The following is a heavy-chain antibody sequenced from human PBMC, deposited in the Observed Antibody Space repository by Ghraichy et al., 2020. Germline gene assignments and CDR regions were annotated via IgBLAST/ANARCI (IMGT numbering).Heavy chain of an antibody. J-gene: IGHJ6*02. V-gene: IGHV3-53*04. CDR1: GFTVSSNY. CDR2: IYSGGST. CDR3: ARDRVYAQTMVRGAEPRDYYYYGLDV. Sequence: GGSLRLSCAASGFTVSSNYMSWVRQAPGKGLEWVSVIYSGGSTYYADSVKGRFTISRHNSKNNLYLQMNSLRAEDTAVYYCARDRVYAQTMVRGAEPRDYYYYGLDVWGQGTTVTVSS. D-gene: IGHD3-10*01.